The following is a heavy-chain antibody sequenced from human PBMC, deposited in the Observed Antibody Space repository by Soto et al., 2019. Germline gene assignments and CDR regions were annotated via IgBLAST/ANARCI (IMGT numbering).Heavy chain of an antibody. D-gene: IGHD6-6*01. J-gene: IGHJ2*01. CDR2: IYYSGST. Sequence: QLQLQESGPGLVKPSETLSLTCTVSGGSISSSSYYWGWIRQPPGKGLEWIGSIYYSGSTYYNPSLKSLVTISANTSKNQFPLKLSSVTAADTAVYYCARLIAPRSYWYFDLWGRGTLVTVSS. CDR3: ARLIAPRSYWYFDL. CDR1: GGSISSSSYY. V-gene: IGHV4-39*01.